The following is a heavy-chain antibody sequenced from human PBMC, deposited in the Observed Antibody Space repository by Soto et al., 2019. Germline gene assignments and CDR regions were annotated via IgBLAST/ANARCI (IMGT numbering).Heavy chain of an antibody. Sequence: DVQVVESGGGLIQPGGSLRLSCAVSGFTVNGKKYVTWVRQAPGKGLEWLSALYIADGTYYADSVKGRFTVSIDSSKNTVYLHMNNLSPEDTAVYYCATWLLREHAFDVWGLGAMVTVSS. V-gene: IGHV3-53*01. D-gene: IGHD1-26*01. CDR1: GFTVNGKKY. J-gene: IGHJ3*01. CDR3: ATWLLREHAFDV. CDR2: LYIADGT.